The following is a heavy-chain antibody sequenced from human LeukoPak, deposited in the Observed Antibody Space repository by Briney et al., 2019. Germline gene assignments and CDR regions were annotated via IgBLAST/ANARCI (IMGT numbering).Heavy chain of an antibody. J-gene: IGHJ4*02. CDR3: GSWDYGSGSYSPYY. D-gene: IGHD3-10*01. Sequence: ASVKVSCKTSGYTFTGYYIHWVRQAPGQGLEWLGWINPNNSDTKFAQKFQGRVTMTRDTSISTAYMELSGLGSDDTAVYYCGSWDYGSGSYSPYYWGQGTLVTVSS. CDR2: INPNNSDT. CDR1: GYTFTGYY. V-gene: IGHV1-2*02.